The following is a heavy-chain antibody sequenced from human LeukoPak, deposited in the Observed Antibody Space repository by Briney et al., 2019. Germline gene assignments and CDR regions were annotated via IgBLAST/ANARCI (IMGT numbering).Heavy chain of an antibody. J-gene: IGHJ3*02. Sequence: ASVKVSCKASGGTFSSYAISWVRQAPGQGLEWMGGIIPIFCTANYAQKFQGRVTMTRDTSTSTVYMELSSLRSGDTAVYYCARGAEGTYYYDSSASNDAFDIWGQGTMVTVSS. CDR3: ARGAEGTYYYDSSASNDAFDI. CDR2: IIPIFCTA. V-gene: IGHV1-69*05. D-gene: IGHD3-22*01. CDR1: GGTFSSYA.